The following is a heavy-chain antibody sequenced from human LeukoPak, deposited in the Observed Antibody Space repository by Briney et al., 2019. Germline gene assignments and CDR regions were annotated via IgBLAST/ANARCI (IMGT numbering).Heavy chain of an antibody. CDR1: GVTFSSYA. D-gene: IGHD6-6*01. Sequence: PGGSLRLSCAASGVTFSSYAMNWVRQAPGKGLEWVSSGHSDGTTYYADSVKGRFTISRDNSKNTLSLQMNSLRAEDTAVYYCAKGSRIAARPTIWFDSWGQGTLVTVSS. CDR3: AKGSRIAARPTIWFDS. V-gene: IGHV3-23*01. CDR2: SGHSDGTT. J-gene: IGHJ5*01.